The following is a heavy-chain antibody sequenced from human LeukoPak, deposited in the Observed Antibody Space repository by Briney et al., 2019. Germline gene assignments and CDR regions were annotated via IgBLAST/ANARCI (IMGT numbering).Heavy chain of an antibody. CDR1: GFTFSSYG. CDR3: AKDRGASGWTTFDY. CDR2: IWYDGNNK. D-gene: IGHD2/OR15-2a*01. Sequence: GGSLRLSCAASGFTFSSYGMHWVRQAPGKGLEWVAFIWYDGNNKYYADSVKGRFTISRDHSKNTLYLQMNSLRADDTAVYYCAKDRGASGWTTFDYWGQGTLVTVSS. V-gene: IGHV3-30*02. J-gene: IGHJ4*02.